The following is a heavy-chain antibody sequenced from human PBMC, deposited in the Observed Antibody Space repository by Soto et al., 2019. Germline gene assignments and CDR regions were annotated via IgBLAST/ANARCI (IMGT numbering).Heavy chain of an antibody. CDR1: GFTFSSYA. CDR2: ISGSGGST. Sequence: LRLSCAASGFTFSSYAMSWVRQAPGKGLEWVSAISGSGGSTYYADSVKGRFTISRDNSKNTLYLQMNSLRAEDTAVYYCASPQQLWSSPFDYWGQGTLVTVSS. J-gene: IGHJ4*02. CDR3: ASPQQLWSSPFDY. D-gene: IGHD5-18*01. V-gene: IGHV3-23*01.